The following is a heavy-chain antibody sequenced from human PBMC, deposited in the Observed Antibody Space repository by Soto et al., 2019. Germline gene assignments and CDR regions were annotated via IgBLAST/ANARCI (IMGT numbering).Heavy chain of an antibody. CDR2: ISSSSSTI. V-gene: IGHV3-48*01. Sequence: GGSLRLSCAASGFTFSSYSMNWVRQAPGKGLEWVSYISSSSSTIYYADSVKGRFTISRDNAKNSLYLQMNRLRAEDTAVYYCASLHLTPDYGDYMDVWGKGTTVTVSS. J-gene: IGHJ6*03. CDR1: GFTFSSYS. CDR3: ASLHLTPDYGDYMDV. D-gene: IGHD4-17*01.